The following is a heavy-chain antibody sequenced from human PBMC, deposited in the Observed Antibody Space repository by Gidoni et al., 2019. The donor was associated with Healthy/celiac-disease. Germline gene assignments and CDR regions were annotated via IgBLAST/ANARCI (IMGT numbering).Heavy chain of an antibody. CDR1: GGSISSSSYS. CDR3: ARVEGWITMVRGRLDP. CDR2: IYYSGST. J-gene: IGHJ5*02. Sequence: QLQLQESGPGLVKPSETLSLTCTVAGGSISSSSYSWGWTRHPPGQGLEWFGSIYYSGSTYYNPSLKSRVTISVDTSKNQFSLKLSSVTAADTAVYYCARVEGWITMVRGRLDPWGQGTLVTVSS. V-gene: IGHV4-39*07. D-gene: IGHD3-10*01.